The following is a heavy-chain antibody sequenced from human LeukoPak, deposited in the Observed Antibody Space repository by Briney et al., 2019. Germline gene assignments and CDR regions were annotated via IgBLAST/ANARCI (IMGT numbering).Heavy chain of an antibody. CDR2: IIPIFGTA. V-gene: IGHV1-69*13. CDR3: ARGRRGITIFGVVIQDLDY. J-gene: IGHJ4*02. D-gene: IGHD3-3*01. Sequence: SVKVSCKASGGTFSSYAISWVRQAPGQGLGWMGGIIPIFGTANYAQKFQGRVTITADESTSTAYMELSSLRSEDTAVYYCARGRRGITIFGVVIQDLDYWGQGTLVTVSS. CDR1: GGTFSSYA.